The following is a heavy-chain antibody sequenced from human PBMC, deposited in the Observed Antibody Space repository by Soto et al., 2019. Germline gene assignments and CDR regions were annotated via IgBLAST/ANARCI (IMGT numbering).Heavy chain of an antibody. CDR3: TTKYSGSYFGY. Sequence: NVSNAWMNWVRQAPGKGLEWVGRIKSKTDGGTTDYAAPVKGRFTISRDDSKNTLYLQMNSLKTEDTAVYYCTTKYSGSYFGYWGQGTLVTVSS. CDR1: NVSNAW. V-gene: IGHV3-15*07. CDR2: IKSKTDGGTT. J-gene: IGHJ4*02. D-gene: IGHD1-26*01.